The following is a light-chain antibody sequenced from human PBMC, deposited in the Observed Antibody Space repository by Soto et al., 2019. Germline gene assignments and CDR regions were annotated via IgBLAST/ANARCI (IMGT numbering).Light chain of an antibody. CDR1: QGISNY. J-gene: IGKJ4*01. CDR2: AAS. CDR3: QKYTNVPA. V-gene: IGKV1-27*01. Sequence: DIQMTQSPSSLSASVGDRVTITCRASQGISNYLAWYQQIPGKVPKLLISAASTLQSGVPSRFSGSGSGTDFTLTISSLQHEDVATYYCQKYTNVPAFGLGTKVEIK.